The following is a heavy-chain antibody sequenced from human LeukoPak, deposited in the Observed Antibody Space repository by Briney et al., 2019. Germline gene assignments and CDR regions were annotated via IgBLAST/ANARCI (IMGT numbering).Heavy chain of an antibody. D-gene: IGHD5-12*01. CDR3: ARDRGYSGYDRNDAFDI. Sequence: VASVTVSCKASGGTFSSYAISWVRQAPGQGLEWMGGIIPIFGTANYAQKFQGRVTITADESTSTAYMELSSLRSEDTAVYYCARDRGYSGYDRNDAFDIWGQGTMVTVSS. J-gene: IGHJ3*02. V-gene: IGHV1-69*13. CDR1: GGTFSSYA. CDR2: IIPIFGTA.